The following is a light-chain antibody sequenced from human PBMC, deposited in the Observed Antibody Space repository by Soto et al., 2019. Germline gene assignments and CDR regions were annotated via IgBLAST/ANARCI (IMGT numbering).Light chain of an antibody. CDR2: GAS. CDR1: QSVSSN. CDR3: QQYNNWPPCT. J-gene: IGKJ1*01. Sequence: EIVMTQSPATLSVSPGERATLSCRASQSVSSNLAWYQQKPGQAPRLLIYGASTRATGIPDRFSVSGSGTEFTLTISSLQSEDFAVYYCQQYNNWPPCTFGQGTKVEIK. V-gene: IGKV3-15*01.